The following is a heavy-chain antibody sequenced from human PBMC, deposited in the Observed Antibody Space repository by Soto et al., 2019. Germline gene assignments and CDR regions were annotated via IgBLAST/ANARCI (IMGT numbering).Heavy chain of an antibody. CDR2: LLNSGSA. J-gene: IGHJ5*02. V-gene: IGHV4-59*01. CDR1: GASISSYY. CDR3: ARVRMGDVRGFDP. D-gene: IGHD3-16*01. Sequence: QVQLQESGPGLVKPSETLALTCTISGASISSYYWSWIRQPPGKGLEWIGYLLNSGSADYNPSLKSRVTISIDTSTNQFSLKLSSVTATDTAVYFCARVRMGDVRGFDPWGQGTLVTVSS.